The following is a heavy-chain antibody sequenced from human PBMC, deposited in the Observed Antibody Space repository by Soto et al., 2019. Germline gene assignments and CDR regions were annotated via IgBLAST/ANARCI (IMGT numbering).Heavy chain of an antibody. D-gene: IGHD3-10*01. CDR2: ISAYNGNT. CDR3: ARDIAYYGSGSYRHYYGMDV. CDR1: GYTFTSYG. J-gene: IGHJ6*02. Sequence: ASVKVSCKASGYTFTSYGLSWVRQAPGQGLEWMGRISAYNGNTNYAQKLQGIVTMTTDTSTSTAYLELRSLRSYDTAVYYFARDIAYYGSGSYRHYYGMDVWGQGTTVTVSS. V-gene: IGHV1-18*01.